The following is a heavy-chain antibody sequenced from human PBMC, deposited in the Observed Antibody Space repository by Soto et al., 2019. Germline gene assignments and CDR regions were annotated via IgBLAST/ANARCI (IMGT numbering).Heavy chain of an antibody. CDR1: GYTFTSYG. D-gene: IGHD3-3*01. V-gene: IGHV1-18*01. CDR3: ARSGRFLVRLLEDAFDI. J-gene: IGHJ3*02. Sequence: ASVKVSCKASGYTFTSYGISWVRQAPGQGLEWMGWISAYNGNTNYAQKLQGRVTMTTDTSTSTAYMELRSLRSDDTAVYYCARSGRFLVRLLEDAFDIWGQGTMVTVSS. CDR2: ISAYNGNT.